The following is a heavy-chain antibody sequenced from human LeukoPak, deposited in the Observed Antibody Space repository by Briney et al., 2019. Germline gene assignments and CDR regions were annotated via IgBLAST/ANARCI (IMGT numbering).Heavy chain of an antibody. D-gene: IGHD6-19*01. CDR3: ARGVGYSSGWKEYYFDY. Sequence: GASVKVSCKASGYTFTSYDINWVRQATGQGLEWMGWMNPNSGNTGYAQKFQGRVTMTRNTSISTAYMEPSSLRSEDTAVYYCARGVGYSSGWKEYYFDYWGQGTLVTVSS. V-gene: IGHV1-8*01. J-gene: IGHJ4*02. CDR2: MNPNSGNT. CDR1: GYTFTSYD.